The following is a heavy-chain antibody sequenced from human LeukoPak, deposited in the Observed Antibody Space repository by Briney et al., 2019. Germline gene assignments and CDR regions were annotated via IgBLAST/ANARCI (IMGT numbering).Heavy chain of an antibody. CDR2: IIPIFGTA. Sequence: SVKVSCRASGGTFSSYAISWVRQAPGQGLEWMGGIIPIFGTANYAQKFQGRVTITADESTSTAYMELSSLRSEDTAVYYCARRRSSSWYDSVSWFDPWGQGTLVTVSS. J-gene: IGHJ5*02. CDR1: GGTFSSYA. V-gene: IGHV1-69*13. D-gene: IGHD6-13*01. CDR3: ARRRSSSWYDSVSWFDP.